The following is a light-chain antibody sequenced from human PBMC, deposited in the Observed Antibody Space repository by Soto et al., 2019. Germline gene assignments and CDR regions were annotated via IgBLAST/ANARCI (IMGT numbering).Light chain of an antibody. V-gene: IGLV2-14*01. CDR3: SSYTSTSTPWV. J-gene: IGLJ3*02. CDR2: EVS. CDR1: SSDVGAYKF. Sequence: QSALTQPASVSGSPGQSSTIFCSGTSSDVGAYKFVSWYRHHPGKAPQVMIYEVSNRPSGVSNRFSGSKSGNTASLTISGLQPEDEGDYYCSSYTSTSTPWVFGGGTQLTVL.